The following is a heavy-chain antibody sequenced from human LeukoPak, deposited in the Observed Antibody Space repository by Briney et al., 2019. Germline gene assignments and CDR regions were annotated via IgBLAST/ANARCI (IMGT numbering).Heavy chain of an antibody. J-gene: IGHJ2*01. CDR3: ARDRVGSSWVRQWYFDL. Sequence: GASVKVSCKASGYTFTNYYMHWVRQAPGQGLEWMGIIKPLGGSTSYAQKFQGRVTMTRDTSTSTVYMELSSLRSEDTAVYYCARDRVGSSWVRQWYFDLWGRGTLVTVSS. CDR2: IKPLGGST. D-gene: IGHD6-13*01. CDR1: GYTFTNYY. V-gene: IGHV1-46*01.